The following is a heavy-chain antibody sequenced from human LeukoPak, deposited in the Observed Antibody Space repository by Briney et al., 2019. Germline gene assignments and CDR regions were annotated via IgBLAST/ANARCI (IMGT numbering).Heavy chain of an antibody. Sequence: PGESLRLSCAASAFTFSSYGIHWVRQAPGKGLEWVAVISYDGSNKYYADSVKGRFTISRDNSKNTVFLEMNSLRAEDTAVYFCAKDHSYGDIAEYVYHWGQGTLVTASS. V-gene: IGHV3-30*18. J-gene: IGHJ5*02. CDR1: AFTFSSYG. CDR3: AKDHSYGDIAEYVYH. CDR2: ISYDGSNK. D-gene: IGHD4-17*01.